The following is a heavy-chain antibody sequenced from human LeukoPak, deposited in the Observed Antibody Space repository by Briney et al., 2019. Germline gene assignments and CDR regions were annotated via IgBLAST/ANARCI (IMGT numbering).Heavy chain of an antibody. CDR1: GYTFNNYF. J-gene: IGHJ4*02. CDR3: ARGQSMYY. CDR2: ISPHSHTT. D-gene: IGHD2-8*01. V-gene: IGHV1-18*01. Sequence: ASVSLSFNSSGYTFNNYFNSWVRQAPGQGLEWVGWISPHSHTTHYAEKVQGRVTMTTDTSTSTVYMELMSLRSDATAVYFCARGQSMYYWGQGTPVTVSS.